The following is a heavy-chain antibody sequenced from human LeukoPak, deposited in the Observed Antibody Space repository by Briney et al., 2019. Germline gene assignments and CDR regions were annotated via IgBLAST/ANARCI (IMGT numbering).Heavy chain of an antibody. CDR2: INPSGGST. V-gene: IGHV1-46*01. CDR3: ARDWGDIVATIRGFYYFDY. CDR1: GYTFTSYY. D-gene: IGHD5-12*01. J-gene: IGHJ4*02. Sequence: ASVKVSCKASGYTFTSYYMHWVRQAPGQGLEWMGIINPSGGSTSYAQKFQGRVTMTRDMSTSTVYMELSSLRSEDTAVYYCARDWGDIVATIRGFYYFDYWGQGTLVTVSS.